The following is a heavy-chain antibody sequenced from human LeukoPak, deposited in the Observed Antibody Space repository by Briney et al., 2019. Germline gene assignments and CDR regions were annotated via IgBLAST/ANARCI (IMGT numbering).Heavy chain of an antibody. CDR2: IWYDGSNK. V-gene: IGHV3-33*01. CDR1: GFTFSSYG. D-gene: IGHD3-22*01. Sequence: PGGSLRLSCAASGFTFSSYGMHWVRQAPGKGLEWVAVIWYDGSNKYYADSVKGRFTISRDNSKNTLYLQMNSLRAEDTAVYYCARGSGSGYPVDYWGQGTLVTVSS. CDR3: ARGSGSGYPVDY. J-gene: IGHJ4*02.